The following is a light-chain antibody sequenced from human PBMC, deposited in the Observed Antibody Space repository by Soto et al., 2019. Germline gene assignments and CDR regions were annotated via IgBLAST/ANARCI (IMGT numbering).Light chain of an antibody. V-gene: IGKV3-11*01. CDR2: DAS. CDR1: QKFSGY. CDR3: QQRSNWPPP. Sequence: VVLTLTLATLSLSPGKRGTLSCMSCQKFSGYLIWYQQIPGQAPRLLIYDASNRATGIPARFSGSGSGTDFTLTISSLEPEDFAGYYCQQRSNWPPPFGPGTNVDIK. J-gene: IGKJ3*01.